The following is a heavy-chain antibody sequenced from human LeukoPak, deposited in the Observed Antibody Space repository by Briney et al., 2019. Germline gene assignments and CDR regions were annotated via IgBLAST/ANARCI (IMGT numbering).Heavy chain of an antibody. CDR1: GFTFDSHA. Sequence: RTGGSLRLSCAASGFTFDSHAMTWVRQVPGQGAEWVSSLSARATAEYTADSVKGRFTISRDNSKNTLYLQMNSLRAEDTAVYYCARGQVYYYDSSGYYNDYWGQGTLVTVSS. D-gene: IGHD3-22*01. J-gene: IGHJ4*02. CDR2: LSARATAE. V-gene: IGHV3-23*01. CDR3: ARGQVYYYDSSGYYNDY.